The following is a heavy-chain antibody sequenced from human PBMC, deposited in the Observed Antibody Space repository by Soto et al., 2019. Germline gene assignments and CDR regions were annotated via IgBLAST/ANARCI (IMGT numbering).Heavy chain of an antibody. J-gene: IGHJ5*02. Sequence: SETLSLTCTVSGGSISSYYWSWIRQPPGKGLEWIGYIYYSGSTNYNPSLKSRVTISVDTSKNQFSLKLSSVTAADTAVYYCARVVYCSGGSCSFDPCGQGTLVTVSS. D-gene: IGHD2-15*01. CDR1: GGSISSYY. CDR2: IYYSGST. V-gene: IGHV4-59*01. CDR3: ARVVYCSGGSCSFDP.